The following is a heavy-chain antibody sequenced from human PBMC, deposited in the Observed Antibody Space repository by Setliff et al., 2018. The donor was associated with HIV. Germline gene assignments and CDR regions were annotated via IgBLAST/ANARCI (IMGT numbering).Heavy chain of an antibody. J-gene: IGHJ3*02. CDR2: MTPYSGNT. V-gene: IGHV1-8*02. CDR3: ARGGGGYYYVGAVDI. D-gene: IGHD3-22*01. Sequence: ASVKVSCKTSGDTFTSYGINWVRQAAGHGLEWMGWMTPYSGNTGYAQKFQGRVSMTRNTSISTAYMELSSLRSEDTAVYYCARGGGGYYYVGAVDIWGQGTVVTVSS. CDR1: GDTFTSYG.